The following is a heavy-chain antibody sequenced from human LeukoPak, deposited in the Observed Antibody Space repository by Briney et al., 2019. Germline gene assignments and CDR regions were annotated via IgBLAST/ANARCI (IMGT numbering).Heavy chain of an antibody. CDR3: ARDSYSSSWYWDY. Sequence: SGGSLRLSCAASGFIFSSYEMNWVRQAPGKGLEWVSYISSSGSTIYYADSVKGRLTISRDNDKNSLYLQMNSLRAEDTAVYYCARDSYSSSWYWDYWGQGTLVTVSS. CDR1: GFIFSSYE. D-gene: IGHD6-13*01. J-gene: IGHJ4*02. V-gene: IGHV3-48*03. CDR2: ISSSGSTI.